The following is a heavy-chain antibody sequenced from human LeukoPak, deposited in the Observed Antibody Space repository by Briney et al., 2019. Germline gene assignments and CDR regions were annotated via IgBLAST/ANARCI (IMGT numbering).Heavy chain of an antibody. CDR3: ARQEVVPAAIRGVGLYYFDY. Sequence: GGSLRLSCAASGFTFSNYWMSWVRQAPGKGLEWVANIKQDGSEKYYVDSVKGRFTISRDNAKNSLYLQMNSLRAEDTAVYYCARQEVVPAAIRGVGLYYFDYWGQGTLVTVSS. J-gene: IGHJ4*02. CDR2: IKQDGSEK. V-gene: IGHV3-7*01. D-gene: IGHD2-2*02. CDR1: GFTFSNYW.